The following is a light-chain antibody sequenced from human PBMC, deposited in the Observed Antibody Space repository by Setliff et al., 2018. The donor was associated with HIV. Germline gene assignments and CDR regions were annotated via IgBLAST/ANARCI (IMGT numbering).Light chain of an antibody. J-gene: IGLJ1*01. CDR1: NSDIASHDY. CDR2: SVT. CDR3: ASHRDTNTLEV. V-gene: IGLV2-14*03. Sequence: QSVLTQPASVSGSPGQSITISCSGTNSDIASHDYVSWYQQHPGKAPKLIIFSVTYRPSGVSDRFSGSKSGNTASLTISGLQPEDEADYYCASHRDTNTLEVFGTGTKVTVL.